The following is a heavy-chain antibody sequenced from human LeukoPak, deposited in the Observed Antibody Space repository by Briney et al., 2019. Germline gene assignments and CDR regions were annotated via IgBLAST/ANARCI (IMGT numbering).Heavy chain of an antibody. CDR3: ARDSPIYCSSTSCATAY. D-gene: IGHD2-2*01. J-gene: IGHJ4*02. CDR1: GFTVSSNY. CDR2: IYSGGST. V-gene: IGHV3-66*01. Sequence: TGGSLRLSCAASGFTVSSNYMSWVRQAPGKGLEWVSVIYSGGSTYYADSVKGRFTISRDNSKNTLYLQMNSLTAEDTAVYYCARDSPIYCSSTSCATAYWGQGTLVTVSS.